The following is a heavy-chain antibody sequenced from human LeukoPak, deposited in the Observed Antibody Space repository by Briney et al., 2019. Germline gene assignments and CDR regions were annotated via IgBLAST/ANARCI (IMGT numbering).Heavy chain of an antibody. V-gene: IGHV4-59*01. CDR2: IYYSGST. CDR3: ARGANYDFWSGYYTSFDY. CDR1: GGSFSSYY. D-gene: IGHD3-3*01. Sequence: SETLSLTCAVYGGSFSSYYWSWIRQPPGKGLEWIGYIYYSGSTNYNPSLKSRVTISVDTSKNQFSLKLSSVTAADTAVYYCARGANYDFWSGYYTSFDYWGQGTLVTVSS. J-gene: IGHJ4*02.